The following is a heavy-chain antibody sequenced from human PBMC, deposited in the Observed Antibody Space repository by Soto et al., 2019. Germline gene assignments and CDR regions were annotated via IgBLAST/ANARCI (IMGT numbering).Heavy chain of an antibody. J-gene: IGHJ4*02. CDR3: AKARHWRGGITGTYFDY. CDR2: ISGSGGST. V-gene: IGHV3-23*01. CDR1: GFTFSSYA. Sequence: EVQLLESGGGLVQPGGSLRLSCAASGFTFSSYAMSWVRQAPGKGLEWVSAISGSGGSTYYADSVKGRFTISRDNSKNTLYLQMNSRRAEDTAVYYCAKARHWRGGITGTYFDYWGQGTLVTVSS. D-gene: IGHD1-7*01.